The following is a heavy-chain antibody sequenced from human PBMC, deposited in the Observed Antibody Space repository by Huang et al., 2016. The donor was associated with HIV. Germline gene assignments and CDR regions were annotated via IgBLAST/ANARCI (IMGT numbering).Heavy chain of an antibody. CDR3: ASAPARALSYFDN. Sequence: VLLVESGGGVVQPGKSLRLHCTASGFAFSNNALPWVRQAPGKGLEWVAVVACEGSQTYVADSVNDRFTISRDNSKSTLFLQMSSLRPDDTAVYYCASAPARALSYFDNWGQGTLVTVSS. CDR2: VACEGSQT. J-gene: IGHJ4*02. CDR1: GFAFSNNA. V-gene: IGHV3-30*04. D-gene: IGHD3-10*01.